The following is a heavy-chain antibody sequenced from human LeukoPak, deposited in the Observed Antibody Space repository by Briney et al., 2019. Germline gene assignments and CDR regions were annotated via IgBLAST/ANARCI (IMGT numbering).Heavy chain of an antibody. D-gene: IGHD3-22*01. V-gene: IGHV3-30*03. CDR2: ISYDGYIK. CDR1: GFTFSNYG. J-gene: IGHJ4*02. Sequence: GGSLRLSCAASGFTFSNYGMHWVRQAPGKGLEWVAVISYDGYIKNYADSVKGRFTISRDNAKNSLYLQMNSLRAEDTAVYYCARDYYYDSSGYDRCDYWGQGTLVTVSS. CDR3: ARDYYYDSSGYDRCDY.